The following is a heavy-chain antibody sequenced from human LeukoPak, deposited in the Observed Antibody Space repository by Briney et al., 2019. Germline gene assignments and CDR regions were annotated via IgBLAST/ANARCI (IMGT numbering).Heavy chain of an antibody. D-gene: IGHD6-13*01. CDR1: GYRFTTDY. V-gene: IGHV5-51*01. Sequence: GESLKISCKASGYRFTTDYIGWVRQMPGKGLEWMGIIYPDDSETNYSPSFQGQVSMSVDKSITTAYLQWSSLKASDTAMYFCARDDSSTWSAWGQGTLVTVSS. CDR3: ARDDSSTWSA. CDR2: IYPDDSET. J-gene: IGHJ5*02.